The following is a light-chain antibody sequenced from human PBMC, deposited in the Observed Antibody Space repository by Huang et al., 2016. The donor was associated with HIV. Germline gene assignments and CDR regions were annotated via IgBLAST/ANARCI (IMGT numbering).Light chain of an antibody. CDR3: QQRSNWPLLT. CDR1: QSVCTY. J-gene: IGKJ3*01. CDR2: DAS. Sequence: EIVLTQSPATLSLSPGERATLSCRASQSVCTYLAWYQQKPGQAPRLLIYDASNTATGIPARFSGSGSGTDFTLTISNLEPEDFAVYYCQQRSNWPLLTFGPGTKVGIK. V-gene: IGKV3-11*01.